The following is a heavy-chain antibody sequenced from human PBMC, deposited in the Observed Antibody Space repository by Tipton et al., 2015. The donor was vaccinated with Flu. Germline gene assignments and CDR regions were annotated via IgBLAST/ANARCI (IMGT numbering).Heavy chain of an antibody. J-gene: IGHJ1*01. CDR1: GYSISSGFY. D-gene: IGHD2-21*01. CDR3: SCYWTYDGSRYFQP. V-gene: IGHV4-38-2*02. CDR2: IYHSGST. Sequence: TLSLTCTVSGYSISSGFYWGWIRQPPGKGLEWIGNIYHSGSTFSNPSLTSRVTISVDTSNNHFSLRLSSLTAPDTGLYYFSCYWTYDGSRYFQPWGQGTLVTVCS.